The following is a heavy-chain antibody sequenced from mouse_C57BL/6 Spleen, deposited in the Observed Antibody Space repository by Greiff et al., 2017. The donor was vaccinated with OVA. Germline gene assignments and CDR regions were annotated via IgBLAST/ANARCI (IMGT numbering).Heavy chain of an antibody. J-gene: IGHJ1*03. CDR1: GYTFTSYW. V-gene: IGHV1-55*01. Sequence: QVHLQQPGAELVKPGASVKMSCKASGYTFTSYWITWVKQSPGQSLEWIGDIYPGSGSTHYTEKFKSKATLTVDTSSSTAYMQLSSLTSEDSAVYYCARANCDWYFDVWGTGTTVTVSS. CDR3: ARANCDWYFDV. D-gene: IGHD4-1*01. CDR2: IYPGSGST.